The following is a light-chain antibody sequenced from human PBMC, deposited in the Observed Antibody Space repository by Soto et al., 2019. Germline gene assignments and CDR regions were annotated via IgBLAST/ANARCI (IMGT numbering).Light chain of an antibody. V-gene: IGKV3-11*01. Sequence: EIVLTQSPVTLSLSPGERATLSCRASQSINNYLAWYQQKPGQPPRLLIYDASNRATAIPVRFSGSGSGTDFTLTLSSRGPEDSAVYYCQYRGIWPPGATFGGGTKVEIK. CDR2: DAS. J-gene: IGKJ4*01. CDR3: QYRGIWPPGAT. CDR1: QSINNY.